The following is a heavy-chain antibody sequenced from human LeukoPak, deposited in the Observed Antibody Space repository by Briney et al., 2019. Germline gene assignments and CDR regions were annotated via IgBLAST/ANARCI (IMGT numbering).Heavy chain of an antibody. V-gene: IGHV3-30*18. D-gene: IGHD4-17*01. CDR1: GFTFSSYG. Sequence: PGGSLRLSCAASGFTFSSYGMHWVRQAPGKGLEWVAVISYDGSNKYYADSVKGRFTISRDNSKNSLYLQMNSLRAEDTALYYCAKDMTTVTTSGSDYWGQGTLVTVSS. CDR3: AKDMTTVTTSGSDY. J-gene: IGHJ4*02. CDR2: ISYDGSNK.